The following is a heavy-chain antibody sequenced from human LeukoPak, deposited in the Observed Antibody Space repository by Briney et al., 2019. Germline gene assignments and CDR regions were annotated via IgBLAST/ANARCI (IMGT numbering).Heavy chain of an antibody. V-gene: IGHV3-21*01. CDR1: GFTFSSYS. CDR3: ARGWLQLSPFDY. CDR2: ISGSGGST. Sequence: MPGGSLRLSCAASGFTFSSYSMNWVRQAPGKGLEWVSAISGSGGSTYYADSVKGRFTISRDNAKNSLYLQMNSLRAEDTAVYYCARGWLQLSPFDYWGQGTLVTVSS. D-gene: IGHD5-24*01. J-gene: IGHJ4*02.